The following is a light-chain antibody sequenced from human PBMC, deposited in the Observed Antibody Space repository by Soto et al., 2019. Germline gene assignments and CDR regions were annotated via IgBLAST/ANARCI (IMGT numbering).Light chain of an antibody. CDR1: QSISSN. CDR3: QQYTNWPRT. CDR2: GAS. V-gene: IGKV3-15*01. Sequence: EIVMTQSPATLSVSPGERATLSCRANQSISSNLAWYQQKPGRAPRLLIFGASTRATGIPARFSGSGSGTEFTLTISSLQSEDFAVYYCQQYTNWPRTFGQGTNVEIK. J-gene: IGKJ1*01.